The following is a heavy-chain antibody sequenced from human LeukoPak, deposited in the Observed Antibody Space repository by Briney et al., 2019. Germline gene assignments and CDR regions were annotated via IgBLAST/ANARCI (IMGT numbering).Heavy chain of an antibody. D-gene: IGHD1-20*01. CDR3: ATYNWGYDVDY. V-gene: IGHV3-11*04. J-gene: IGHJ4*02. CDR1: GFTFSDYY. Sequence: GGSLRLSCAASGFTFSDYYMSWIRQAPGKGLEWVSYISSSGSTIYYADSVKGRFTISRDNAKYTLYLQMNSLRADDTAVYYCATYNWGYDVDYWGEGSLVTVSS. CDR2: ISSSGSTI.